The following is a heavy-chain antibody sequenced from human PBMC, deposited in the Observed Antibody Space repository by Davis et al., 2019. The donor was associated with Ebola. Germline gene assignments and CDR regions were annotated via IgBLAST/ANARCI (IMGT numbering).Heavy chain of an antibody. J-gene: IGHJ5*02. CDR1: GYTFTGYY. V-gene: IGHV1-2*06. D-gene: IGHD3-10*01. Sequence: ASVKVSCKASGYTFTGYYMHWVRQAPGQGLEWMGRINPNSGGTNYAQKFQGRVTMTRDTSISTAYMELSRLRSDDTAVYYCARSELLWFGESSYGLNWFDPWGQGTLVTVSS. CDR2: INPNSGGT. CDR3: ARSELLWFGESSYGLNWFDP.